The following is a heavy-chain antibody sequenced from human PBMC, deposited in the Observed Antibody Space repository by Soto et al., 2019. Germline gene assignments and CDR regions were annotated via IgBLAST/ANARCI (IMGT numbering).Heavy chain of an antibody. Sequence: ASVKVSCKASGYAFTSYGISWVRQAPGQGLEWMGWISAYNGNTNYAQKLQGRVTMTTDTSTSTAYMELRSLRSDDTAVYYCARVNILERLFDYWGQGTLVTVSS. CDR3: ARVNILERLFDY. D-gene: IGHD1-1*01. V-gene: IGHV1-18*01. CDR2: ISAYNGNT. J-gene: IGHJ4*02. CDR1: GYAFTSYG.